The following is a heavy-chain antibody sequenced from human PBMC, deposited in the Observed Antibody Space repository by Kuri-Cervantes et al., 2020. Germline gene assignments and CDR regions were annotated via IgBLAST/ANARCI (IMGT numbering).Heavy chain of an antibody. CDR2: MSNDGGNN. D-gene: IGHD6-19*01. Sequence: GESLKISCAASGFTFSSHKMHWVRQAPGKGLEWVAVMSNDGGNNYYVDSVKGRCTISRDNSRNTLYLQMSSLRVEDTAVYYCARDGGGIGWRIDYWGQGILVTVSS. J-gene: IGHJ4*02. CDR1: GFTFSSHK. CDR3: ARDGGGIGWRIDY. V-gene: IGHV3-30*15.